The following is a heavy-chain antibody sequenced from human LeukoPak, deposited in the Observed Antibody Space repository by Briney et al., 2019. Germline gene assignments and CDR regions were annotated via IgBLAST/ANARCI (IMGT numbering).Heavy chain of an antibody. CDR2: MSSSDDGR. CDR3: AKAPVTSCRGAFCYPFDY. J-gene: IGHJ4*02. CDR1: GFTFSRYS. V-gene: IGHV3-23*01. D-gene: IGHD2-15*01. Sequence: GGSLRLSCAASGFTFSRYSMIWVRQAPGKGLEWVSAMSSSDDGRYYAASVRGRFTISRDTSRSTLYLQMNSLRAEDAAVYYCAKAPVTSCRGAFCYPFDYWGQGTLVTVSS.